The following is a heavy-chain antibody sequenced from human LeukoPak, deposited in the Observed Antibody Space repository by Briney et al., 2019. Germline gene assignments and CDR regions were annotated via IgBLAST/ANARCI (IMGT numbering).Heavy chain of an antibody. Sequence: ASVKVSCKASGGTFSSYAISWVRQAPGQGLEWMGRIIPILGIANYAQKFQGRVTITADKSTSTAYMELSSLRSEDTAVYYCARERFEGGGSSAWGQGTLVTVSS. CDR2: IIPILGIA. J-gene: IGHJ5*02. D-gene: IGHD3-16*01. CDR3: ARERFEGGGSSA. V-gene: IGHV1-69*04. CDR1: GGTFSSYA.